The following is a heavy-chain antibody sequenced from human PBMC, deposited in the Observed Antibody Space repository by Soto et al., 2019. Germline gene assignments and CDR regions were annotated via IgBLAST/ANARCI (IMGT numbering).Heavy chain of an antibody. CDR3: ARMRASGPYFDLFDN. CDR2: IYYSGST. CDR1: GGSVSSGSYY. V-gene: IGHV4-61*01. Sequence: SETLSLTCTVSGGSVSSGSYYWSWIRQPPGKGLEWIGYIYYSGSTNYNPSLKSRVTISRDTSKSQVVLTMTNLDPEDTGTYYCARMRASGPYFDLFDNWGQGALVTVSS. D-gene: IGHD1-26*01. J-gene: IGHJ4*02.